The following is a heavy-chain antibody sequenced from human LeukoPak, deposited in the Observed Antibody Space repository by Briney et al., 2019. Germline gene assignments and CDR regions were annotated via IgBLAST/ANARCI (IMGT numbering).Heavy chain of an antibody. CDR2: ISGSGGST. D-gene: IGHD6-13*01. CDR3: AKGYSSTWYVPFDY. J-gene: IGHJ4*02. CDR1: GFTFSSYA. Sequence: GGSLRLSCAASGFTFSSYAMHWVRQAPGKGLEWVSAISGSGGSTYYADSVKGRFTISRDNSKNTLYLQMNSLRAEDTAVYYCAKGYSSTWYVPFDYWGQGTLVTVSS. V-gene: IGHV3-23*01.